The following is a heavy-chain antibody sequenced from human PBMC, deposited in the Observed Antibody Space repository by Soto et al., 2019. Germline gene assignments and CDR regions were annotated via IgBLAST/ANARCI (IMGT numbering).Heavy chain of an antibody. J-gene: IGHJ6*02. CDR3: ARVRRYYDSSGYYYYYYYYGMDV. CDR1: GGSFSGYY. CDR2: ISHSGST. D-gene: IGHD3-22*01. V-gene: IGHV4-34*09. Sequence: PSETLSLTCAVYGGSFSGYYWSWIRQPPGKGLEWIGEISHSGSTNYNPSLKSRVTISVDTSKNQFSLKLSSVTAADTAVYYCARVRRYYDSSGYYYYYYYYGMDVWGQGTTVTVSS.